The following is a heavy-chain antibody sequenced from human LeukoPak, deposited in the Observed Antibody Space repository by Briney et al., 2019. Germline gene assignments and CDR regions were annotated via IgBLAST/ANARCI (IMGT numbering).Heavy chain of an antibody. CDR1: GGSISSYY. V-gene: IGHV4-4*07. CDR2: IYTSGST. CDR3: ARQFTYYDFWSGSAQLESHDAFDI. J-gene: IGHJ3*02. D-gene: IGHD3-3*01. Sequence: PSETLSLTCTVSGGSISSYYWSWIRQPAGKGLEWIGRIYTSGSTNYNPSLKSRVTMSVDTSKNQFSLKLSSVTAADTAVYYCARQFTYYDFWSGSAQLESHDAFDIWGQGTLVTVSS.